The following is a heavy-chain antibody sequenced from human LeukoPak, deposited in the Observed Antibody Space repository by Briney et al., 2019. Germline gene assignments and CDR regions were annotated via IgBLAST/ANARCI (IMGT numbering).Heavy chain of an antibody. CDR3: ARDHRYFQH. J-gene: IGHJ1*01. Sequence: SETLSLTCTVSGGSISSYYWSWIRQPPGKGLEWIGYIYYSGSTNYNPSLKSRVIISVDTSKNQFSLKLSSVTAADTAVYYCARDHRYFQHWGQGTLVTVSS. CDR1: GGSISSYY. V-gene: IGHV4-59*01. CDR2: IYYSGST.